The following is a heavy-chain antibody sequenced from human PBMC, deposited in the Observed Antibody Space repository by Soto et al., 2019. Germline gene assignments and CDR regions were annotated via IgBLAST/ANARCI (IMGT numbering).Heavy chain of an antibody. Sequence: GGSLRLSCAASGFTVSSNYMSWVRQAPGKGLEWVSVIYSGGSTYYADSVKGRFTISRDNSKNTLYLQMNSLRAEDTAVYYCAREYYYDSSGYYRGRYFDYWGQGTPVTVSS. CDR3: AREYYYDSSGYYRGRYFDY. J-gene: IGHJ4*02. CDR1: GFTVSSNY. CDR2: IYSGGST. V-gene: IGHV3-53*01. D-gene: IGHD3-22*01.